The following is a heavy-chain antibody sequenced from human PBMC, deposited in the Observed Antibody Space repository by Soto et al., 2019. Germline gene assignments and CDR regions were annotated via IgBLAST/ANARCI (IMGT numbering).Heavy chain of an antibody. CDR2: ISAYNGNT. Sequence: QVQLVQSGAEVKKPGASVKVSCKASGYTFTNFGISWVRQAPGQGREWMGWISAYNGNTNYAQKFQGRGTMTTDTSTSTASMEVRALTFDDTAVYYSARGGTPIDYWGQGTLATVSS. CDR1: GYTFTNFG. V-gene: IGHV1-18*01. J-gene: IGHJ4*02. CDR3: ARGGTPIDY. D-gene: IGHD3-16*01.